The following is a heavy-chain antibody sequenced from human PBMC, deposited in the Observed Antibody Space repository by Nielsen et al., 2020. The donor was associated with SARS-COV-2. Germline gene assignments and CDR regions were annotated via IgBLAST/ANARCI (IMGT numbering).Heavy chain of an antibody. CDR3: ARTPYYYNWYFDL. CDR2: IYTSGST. V-gene: IGHV4-61*02. CDR1: GGSISSGGYY. D-gene: IGHD1-26*01. Sequence: SETLSLTCTVSGGSISSGGYYWSWIRQHPGKGLEWIGRIYTSGSTNYNPSLKSRVTMSVDTSKNQFSLKLSSVTAADTAVYYCARTPYYYNWYFDLWGRGTLVTVSS. J-gene: IGHJ2*01.